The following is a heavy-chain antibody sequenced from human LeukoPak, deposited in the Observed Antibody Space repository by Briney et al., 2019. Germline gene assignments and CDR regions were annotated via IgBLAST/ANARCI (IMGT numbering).Heavy chain of an antibody. CDR3: ARDHSGSYFDGMDV. J-gene: IGHJ6*02. Sequence: GSLRLSCAASGFTVSSNYMSWVRQAPGKGLEWVSVIYSGGSTYYADSVKGRFTISRDNSKNTLYLQMNSLRAEDTAVYYCARDHSGSYFDGMDVWGQGTTVTVSS. V-gene: IGHV3-66*01. CDR1: GFTVSSNY. CDR2: IYSGGST. D-gene: IGHD1-26*01.